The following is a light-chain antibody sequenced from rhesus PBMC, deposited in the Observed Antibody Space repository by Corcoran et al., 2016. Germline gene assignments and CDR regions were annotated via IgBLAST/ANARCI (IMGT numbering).Light chain of an antibody. CDR3: GSWYNSGNQYI. Sequence: SSGLTQEPALAVALGHTVRMTCQGDSLKTYYASWYQQKPGQVPVLVIYGNTNRPSGIPGRFSGSWSGNTGSLTITGAQVEDEAVYYCGSWYNSGNQYIFGAGTRLTDL. CDR2: GNT. CDR1: SLKTYY. J-gene: IGLJ1*01. V-gene: IGLV3S11*01.